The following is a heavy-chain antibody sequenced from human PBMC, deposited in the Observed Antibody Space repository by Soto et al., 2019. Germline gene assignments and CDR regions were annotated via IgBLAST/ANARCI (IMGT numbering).Heavy chain of an antibody. Sequence: ASVKVSCKASGYTFTSYGISWVRQAPGQGLEWMGWISAYNGNTNYAQKLQGRVTMTTDTSTSTAYMELRSLGSDDTAVYYCARVPLSYYQILTYYYKRRSFDIWGPGTTVT. CDR2: ISAYNGNT. D-gene: IGHD3-9*01. J-gene: IGHJ3*02. CDR1: GYTFTSYG. V-gene: IGHV1-18*01. CDR3: ARVPLSYYQILTYYYKRRSFDI.